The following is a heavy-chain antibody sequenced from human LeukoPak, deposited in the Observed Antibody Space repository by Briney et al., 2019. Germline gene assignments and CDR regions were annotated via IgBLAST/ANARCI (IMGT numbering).Heavy chain of an antibody. CDR2: INHSGST. CDR3: ARAGGAAAGRFYYYYYYMDV. Sequence: SETLSLTCTVSGGSISSYYWSWIRQPAGKGLEWIGEINHSGSTNYNPSLKSRVTISVDTSKNQFSLKLSSVTAADTAVYYCARAGGAAAGRFYYYYYYMDVWGKGTTVTVSS. V-gene: IGHV4-34*01. CDR1: GGSISSYY. D-gene: IGHD6-13*01. J-gene: IGHJ6*03.